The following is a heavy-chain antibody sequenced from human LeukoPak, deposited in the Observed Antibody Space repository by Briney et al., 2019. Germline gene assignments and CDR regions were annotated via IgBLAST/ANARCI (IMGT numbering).Heavy chain of an antibody. D-gene: IGHD6-13*01. Sequence: GGSLRLSCAASGFTFSSYWMSWVRQAPGKGLEWVANIKQDGSEKYYVDSVKGRFTISRDNAKHSLYLQMNSLRAEDTAVYYCASPSGYSSSWYHDYWGQGTLVTVSS. CDR3: ASPSGYSSSWYHDY. CDR1: GFTFSSYW. CDR2: IKQDGSEK. J-gene: IGHJ4*02. V-gene: IGHV3-7*01.